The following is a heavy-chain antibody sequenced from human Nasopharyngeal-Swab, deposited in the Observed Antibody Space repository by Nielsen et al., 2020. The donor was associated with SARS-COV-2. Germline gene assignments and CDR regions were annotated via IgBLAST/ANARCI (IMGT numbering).Heavy chain of an antibody. J-gene: IGHJ6*02. CDR2: IIPILGIA. CDR3: AREYCSGGSCYGNYGMDV. CDR1: GGTFSSYA. Sequence: SSVKVSCKASGGTFSSYAISWVRQAPGQGLEWMGRIIPILGIANSAQKFQGRVTITADKSTSTAYTELSSLRSEDTAVYYCAREYCSGGSCYGNYGMDVWGQGTTVTVSS. D-gene: IGHD2-15*01. V-gene: IGHV1-69*04.